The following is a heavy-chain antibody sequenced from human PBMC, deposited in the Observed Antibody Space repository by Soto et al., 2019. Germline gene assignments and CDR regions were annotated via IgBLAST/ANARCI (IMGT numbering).Heavy chain of an antibody. Sequence: EVQLVESGGGLVQFGGSLRLSCAACGFTFSSYWMHWVRQVPGKGLVWVSRIKGDETNTGYADSVKGRFTISRDNVKNTLYLQMNSLRPEDTAVYYCARGLSGYYGFDYWGQGTLVTVSS. V-gene: IGHV3-74*01. CDR3: ARGLSGYYGFDY. CDR2: IKGDETNT. D-gene: IGHD5-12*01. J-gene: IGHJ4*02. CDR1: GFTFSSYW.